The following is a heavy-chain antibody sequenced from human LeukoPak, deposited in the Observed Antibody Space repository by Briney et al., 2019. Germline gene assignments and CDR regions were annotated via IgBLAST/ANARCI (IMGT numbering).Heavy chain of an antibody. D-gene: IGHD3-10*01. Sequence: GGSLRLSCAVSGFTVSSNYMSWVRQAPGKGLEWVSTIYSGGSTYYADSVKGRFTISRDNSKNTLYLQMNSLRAEDTAVYYCATVAVRGGSWGQGTLVTVSS. CDR1: GFTVSSNY. CDR2: IYSGGST. CDR3: ATVAVRGGS. V-gene: IGHV3-53*01. J-gene: IGHJ5*02.